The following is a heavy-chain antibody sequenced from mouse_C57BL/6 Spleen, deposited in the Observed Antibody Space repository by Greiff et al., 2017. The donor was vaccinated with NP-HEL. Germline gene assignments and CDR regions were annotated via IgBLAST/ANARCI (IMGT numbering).Heavy chain of an antibody. J-gene: IGHJ3*01. Sequence: QVQLKQSGPELVKPGASVKISCKASGYAFSSSWMNWVKQRPGKGLEWIGRIYPGDGDTNYNGKFKGKATLTADKSSSTAYMQLSSLTSEDSAVYFCAREDPFAYWGQGTLVTVSA. CDR3: AREDPFAY. CDR2: IYPGDGDT. CDR1: GYAFSSSW. V-gene: IGHV1-82*01.